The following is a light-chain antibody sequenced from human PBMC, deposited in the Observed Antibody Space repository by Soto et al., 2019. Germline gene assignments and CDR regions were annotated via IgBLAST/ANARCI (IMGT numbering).Light chain of an antibody. J-gene: IGKJ1*01. V-gene: IGKV1-5*03. CDR3: THYNSYSRA. CDR1: QTISSW. CDR2: QAS. Sequence: DIQVTQSPSTLSGSVGDRVTIICRASQTISSWWAWYQQRPGKAPKHLIYQASTLKSGVPSRFSGSGTGTEFTLTFSSLQPDLFPAYFSTHYNSYSRAFGQGTKVDIK.